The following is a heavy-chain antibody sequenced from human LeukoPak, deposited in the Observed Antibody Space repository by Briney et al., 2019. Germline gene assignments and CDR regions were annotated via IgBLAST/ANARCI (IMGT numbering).Heavy chain of an antibody. CDR3: MTRGS. V-gene: IGHV3-53*01. CDR1: GFTVSSDF. Sequence: GGSLRPSCAASGFTVSSDFMNWVRQAPGKGLEWVSLIYRDGSNYYADSVKGRFTISRDNSKNTLYLQMDRLRAEDTALYYCMTRGSWGQGTLVIVSS. D-gene: IGHD3-10*01. CDR2: IYRDGSN. J-gene: IGHJ4*02.